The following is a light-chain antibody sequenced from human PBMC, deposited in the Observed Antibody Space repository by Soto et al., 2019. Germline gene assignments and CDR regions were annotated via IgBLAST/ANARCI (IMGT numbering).Light chain of an antibody. CDR3: MQTLQTPLT. V-gene: IGKV2-28*01. CDR1: QSLLHSDGYNS. Sequence: DIVMTQAPLSLPVNPGEPASISCRSSQSLLHSDGYNSLAWYLQKPGQSPQLLIAVASDRASGVPDRFSGSGSGTYFTLKISSLEAEDVGVSYCMQTLQTPLTFGQGTKVEIK. J-gene: IGKJ1*01. CDR2: VAS.